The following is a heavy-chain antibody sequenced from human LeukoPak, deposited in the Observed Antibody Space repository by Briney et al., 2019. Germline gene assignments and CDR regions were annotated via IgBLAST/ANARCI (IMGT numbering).Heavy chain of an antibody. J-gene: IGHJ4*02. CDR1: GITFSSYA. CDR3: ARVNINNWHSCDY. CDR2: ISYDGSNK. Sequence: PGGSLRLSCAASGITFSSYAMHWVRQAPGKGLEWVAVISYDGSNKYYADSVKGRFTISRDNSKNTLYLQMNSLRAEDTAVYYCARVNINNWHSCDYWGQGTLVTVSS. D-gene: IGHD1-1*01. V-gene: IGHV3-30-3*01.